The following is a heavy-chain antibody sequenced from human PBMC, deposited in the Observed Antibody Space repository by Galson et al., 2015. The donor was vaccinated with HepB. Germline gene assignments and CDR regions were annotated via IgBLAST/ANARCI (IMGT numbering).Heavy chain of an antibody. J-gene: IGHJ6*02. CDR2: FDPEDGET. Sequence: SVKVSCKVSGYTLTELSMHWVRQAPGKGLEWMGGFDPEDGETIYAQKFQGRVTMTEDTSTDTAYMELSSLRSEDTAVYYCATGSPHRITIFGDAGEDGMDVWGQGTTVTVSS. V-gene: IGHV1-24*01. CDR1: GYTLTELS. CDR3: ATGSPHRITIFGDAGEDGMDV. D-gene: IGHD3-3*01.